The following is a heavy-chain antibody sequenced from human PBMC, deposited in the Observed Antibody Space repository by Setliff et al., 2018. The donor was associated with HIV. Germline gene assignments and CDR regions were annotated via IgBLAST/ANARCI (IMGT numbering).Heavy chain of an antibody. CDR2: IYPDDSGT. V-gene: IGHV5-51*01. CDR3: ATSDYGGNSGHFQH. D-gene: IGHD4-17*01. Sequence: GESLKISCKGSGYSFPTYWIGWVRQMPGKGLEWMGIIYPDDSGTRYSPSFQGQVTISADKSTSTAYVQWSSLKASDTAMYYCATSDYGGNSGHFQHWGQGTLVTVSS. J-gene: IGHJ1*01. CDR1: GYSFPTYW.